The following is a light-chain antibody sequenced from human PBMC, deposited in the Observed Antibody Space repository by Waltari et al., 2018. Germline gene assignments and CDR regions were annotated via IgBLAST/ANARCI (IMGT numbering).Light chain of an antibody. CDR1: SSDLGWYNC. CDR3: SSYTSSSTLS. J-gene: IGLJ1*01. V-gene: IGLV2-14*01. CDR2: DVS. Sequence: QSALTPPAPVSGSPGQSITLTFTGTSSDLGWYNCGPGYQQPPGKAPKLMIYDVSKRPSGVSNRFSGSKSGNTASLTIYGLQAEDEADYYCSSYTSSSTLSFGTGTKVTVL.